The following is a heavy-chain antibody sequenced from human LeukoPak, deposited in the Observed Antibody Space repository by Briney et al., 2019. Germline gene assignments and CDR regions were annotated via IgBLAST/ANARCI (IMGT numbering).Heavy chain of an antibody. D-gene: IGHD6-19*01. CDR2: ISSSSSYI. V-gene: IGHV3-21*01. CDR3: ARVDLHSSGCDY. Sequence: GGSLRLSCAASGFTFDDYAMHWVRQAPGKGLEWVSSISSSSSYIYYADSVKGRFTISRDNAKNSLYLQMNSLRAEDTAVYYCARVDLHSSGCDYWGQGTLVTVSS. J-gene: IGHJ4*02. CDR1: GFTFDDYA.